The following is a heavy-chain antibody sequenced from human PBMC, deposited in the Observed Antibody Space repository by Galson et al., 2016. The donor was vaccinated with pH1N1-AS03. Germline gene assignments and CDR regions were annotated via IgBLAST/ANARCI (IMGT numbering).Heavy chain of an antibody. CDR3: VRAEPYYYDRRKYLL. Sequence: SLRLSCAVSGFRFDDYAMHWVRQAPGKGLEWVSSISWNSNKIDYADSVKGRFTISRDSVKDSLYLQMASLRVEDTALYYCVRAEPYYYDRRKYLLWGQGTTVIVSS. V-gene: IGHV3-9*01. CDR1: GFRFDDYA. J-gene: IGHJ3*01. D-gene: IGHD3-22*01. CDR2: ISWNSNKI.